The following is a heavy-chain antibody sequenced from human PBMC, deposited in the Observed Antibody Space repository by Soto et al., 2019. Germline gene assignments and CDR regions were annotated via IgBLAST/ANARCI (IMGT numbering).Heavy chain of an antibody. V-gene: IGHV3-23*01. Sequence: GGSLRLSCAASGFTFSDYGMHWVRQAPGKGLEWVSFISGSGSSTYYADSVKGRFTISRGNSKNTLYLQMNSLRAEDAAVYYCVREASSSGLHLDHWGRGTLVTVSS. D-gene: IGHD6-6*01. CDR1: GFTFSDYG. CDR3: VREASSSGLHLDH. CDR2: ISGSGSST. J-gene: IGHJ4*02.